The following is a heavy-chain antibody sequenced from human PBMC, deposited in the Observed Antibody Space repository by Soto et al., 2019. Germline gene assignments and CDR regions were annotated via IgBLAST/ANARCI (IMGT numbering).Heavy chain of an antibody. CDR2: IWYDGSNK. CDR3: ARGDSAATEYYYYYMDV. CDR1: GFTFSSYG. Sequence: GGSLRLSCAASGFTFSSYGMHWVRQAPGKGLEWVAVIWYDGSNKYYADSVKGRFTISRDNSKNTLYLQMNSLRAEDTAVYYCARGDSAATEYYYYYMDVWGKGTTVTVSS. D-gene: IGHD6-13*01. J-gene: IGHJ6*03. V-gene: IGHV3-33*01.